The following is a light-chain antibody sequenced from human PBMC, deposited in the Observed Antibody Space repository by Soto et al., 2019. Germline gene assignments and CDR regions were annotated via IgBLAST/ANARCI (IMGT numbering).Light chain of an antibody. V-gene: IGKV1-5*03. J-gene: IGKJ3*01. CDR2: RAS. CDR3: QQHTTYSGT. Sequence: DIQMTQSPSTLSASVVDRVTITCRASQSISTWLAWYQQKPGTAPKLLIYRASNLESGVPSRFSGSGSGTEFTLTISSLQPDDFATYYCQQHTTYSGTFGPGTKVDIK. CDR1: QSISTW.